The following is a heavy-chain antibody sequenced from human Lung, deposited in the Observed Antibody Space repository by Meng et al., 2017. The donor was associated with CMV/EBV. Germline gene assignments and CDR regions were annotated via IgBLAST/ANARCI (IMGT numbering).Heavy chain of an antibody. CDR1: GFTISNAK. J-gene: IGHJ4*02. CDR2: IKPTTEHETI. Sequence: ESXKISXAGSGFTISNAKISWVRQAPGKGLEWVARIKPTTEHETIDYAAPVEGRFTISRDDSRNTVYLQMNSLKSEDTAVYFCTTVNWNYYDYWGQGTGVTVSS. CDR3: TTVNWNYYDY. D-gene: IGHD1-1*01. V-gene: IGHV3-15*01.